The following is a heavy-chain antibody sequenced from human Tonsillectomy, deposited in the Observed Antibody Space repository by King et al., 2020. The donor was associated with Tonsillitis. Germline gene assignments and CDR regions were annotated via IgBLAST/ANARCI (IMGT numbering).Heavy chain of an antibody. Sequence: QLVQSGAEVKKPGESLKISCEGSGYSFTTYWIAWVRQVPGKGLELMGIIYPGDADTRYSPSFQGQVTISADKSITTAYLQWRRLKASDTAIYYCAKSDRSAWYLDSWGQGTLVTVSS. CDR3: AKSDRSAWYLDS. CDR2: IYPGDADT. CDR1: GYSFTTYW. D-gene: IGHD6-19*01. V-gene: IGHV5-51*01. J-gene: IGHJ4*02.